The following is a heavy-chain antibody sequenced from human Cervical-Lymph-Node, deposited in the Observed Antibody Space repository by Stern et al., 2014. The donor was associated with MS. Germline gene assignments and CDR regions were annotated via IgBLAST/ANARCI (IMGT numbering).Heavy chain of an antibody. CDR1: GFSLSTSGMR. D-gene: IGHD1-7*01. CDR3: ARSGTGSFYSFDY. V-gene: IGHV2-70*04. CDR2: IDWDDDK. J-gene: IGHJ4*02. Sequence: QITLKESGPALVKPTQTLTLTCTFSGFSLSTSGMRVSWIRQPPGKALEWLARIDWDDDKFYTTSLKTRLIISKDTSKNHVVLTMPNMDPLDTATYYCARSGTGSFYSFDYWGQGTLVTVSS.